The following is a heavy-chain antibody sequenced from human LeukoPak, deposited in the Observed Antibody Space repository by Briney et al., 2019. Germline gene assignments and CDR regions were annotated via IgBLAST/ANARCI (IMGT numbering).Heavy chain of an antibody. D-gene: IGHD5-18*01. CDR1: GGSISSRSHY. CDR3: ARLGDLDTAMVTGFDY. V-gene: IGHV4-39*01. Sequence: SETLSLTCTVSGGSISSRSHYWGWIRQRPGKGLEWIGSIYYSGSTYYNPPLKSRVTIDVDTSKNQFSLKLSSVTAADTAVYYCARLGDLDTAMVTGFDYWGQGTLVTVSS. CDR2: IYYSGST. J-gene: IGHJ4*02.